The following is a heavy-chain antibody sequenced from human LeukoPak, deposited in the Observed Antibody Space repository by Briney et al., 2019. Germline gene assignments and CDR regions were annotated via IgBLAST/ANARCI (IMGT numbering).Heavy chain of an antibody. CDR2: ISGSGGST. J-gene: IGHJ6*02. CDR1: GFTFSSYA. CDR3: AKGGYHLNDYYGMDV. Sequence: GGSLRLSCAASGFTFSSYAMSWVRQAPGKGLEWVSAISGSGGSTYYADSVKGRFTISRDNSKNTLYLQMNSLRAEDTAVYYCAKGGYHLNDYYGMDVWSQGTTVTVSS. D-gene: IGHD2-2*01. V-gene: IGHV3-23*01.